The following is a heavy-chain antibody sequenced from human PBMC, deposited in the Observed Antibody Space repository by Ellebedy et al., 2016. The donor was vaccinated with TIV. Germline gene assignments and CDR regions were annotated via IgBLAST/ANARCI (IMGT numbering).Heavy chain of an antibody. CDR2: INPNSGGT. CDR3: ATTTVAGTYYFDY. V-gene: IGHV1-2*04. J-gene: IGHJ4*02. Sequence: AASVKVSCKASGYTFTGYYMHWVRQAPGQGLEWMGWINPNSGGTNYAQKFQGWVTMTRDTSISTAYMELSRLRSDDTAVYYCATTTVAGTYYFDYWGQGTLVTVSS. D-gene: IGHD6-19*01. CDR1: GYTFTGYY.